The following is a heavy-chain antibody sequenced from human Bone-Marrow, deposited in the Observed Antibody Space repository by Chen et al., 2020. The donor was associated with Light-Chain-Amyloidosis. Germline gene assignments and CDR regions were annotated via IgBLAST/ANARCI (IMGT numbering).Heavy chain of an antibody. CDR1: GFTFSSYA. CDR2: ISGSGGST. D-gene: IGHD3-3*01. Sequence: EVQLLESGGGLVQPGGSLRLSCAASGFTFSSYAMSWVRQAPGKGLEWVSAISGSGGSTYYADSVKGRFTISRDNSKNTLYLQMNSLRAEDTAVYYCAKSRPSVTIFGGDFDYWGQGTLVTVSS. V-gene: IGHV3-23*01. CDR3: AKSRPSVTIFGGDFDY. J-gene: IGHJ4*02.